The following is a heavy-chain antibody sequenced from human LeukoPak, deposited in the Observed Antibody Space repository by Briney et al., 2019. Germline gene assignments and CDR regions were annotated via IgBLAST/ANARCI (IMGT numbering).Heavy chain of an antibody. V-gene: IGHV4-34*01. CDR1: GGSFSGHY. Sequence: SETLSLTCAVYGGSFSGHYWGWIRQPPGKGLEWIGEINHSGSTNYNPSLKSRVTISVDTSKNQFSLKLSSVTAADTAVYYCARGNFRTKSNWFDPWGQGTLVTVSS. J-gene: IGHJ5*02. CDR2: INHSGST. CDR3: ARGNFRTKSNWFDP. D-gene: IGHD1-14*01.